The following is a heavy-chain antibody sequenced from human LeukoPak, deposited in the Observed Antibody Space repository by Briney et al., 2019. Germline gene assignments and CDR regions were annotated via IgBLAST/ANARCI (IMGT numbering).Heavy chain of an antibody. CDR2: INPNSGGT. D-gene: IGHD3-10*01. CDR3: ARPGYYGSGSLDAFDI. CDR1: GYTFTGYY. V-gene: IGHV1-2*02. Sequence: GASVKVSCKASGYTFTGYYMHWVRQAPGQGLEWMGWINPNSGGTNYAQKFQGRVTMTRDTSISTAYMELSRLRSDDTAVYYCARPGYYGSGSLDAFDIWGQGTMVTVSS. J-gene: IGHJ3*02.